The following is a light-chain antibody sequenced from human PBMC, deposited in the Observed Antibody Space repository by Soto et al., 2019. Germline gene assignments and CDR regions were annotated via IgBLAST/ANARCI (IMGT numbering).Light chain of an antibody. Sequence: EIVMTQSPATLSVSTGERATVSCRASQSVSSNLAWYQQKPGQAPRLLIYGTSTRATGVPARFSGSGSGTEFILSISSLQSEDFAVYYCQQYNNWPWTFGQGTKAEIK. CDR2: GTS. J-gene: IGKJ1*01. V-gene: IGKV3-15*01. CDR1: QSVSSN. CDR3: QQYNNWPWT.